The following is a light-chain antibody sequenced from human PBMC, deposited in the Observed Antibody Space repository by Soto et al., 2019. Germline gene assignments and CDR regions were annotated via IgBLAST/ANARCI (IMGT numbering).Light chain of an antibody. CDR2: GNR. Sequence: QAVVTQPPSVSGAPGQRVTISCTGNNSNLGAGYDVHWYQQLPGAAPKLVIFGNRNRPSGVPERLSGSKSGTSASLAITGLQAEDEADYYCQAYDYSLTASVFGGGTQLTVL. V-gene: IGLV1-40*01. CDR1: NSNLGAGYD. J-gene: IGLJ3*02. CDR3: QAYDYSLTASV.